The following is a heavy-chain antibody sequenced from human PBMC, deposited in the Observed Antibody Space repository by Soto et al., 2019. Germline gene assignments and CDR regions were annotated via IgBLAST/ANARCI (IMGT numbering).Heavy chain of an antibody. J-gene: IGHJ4*02. Sequence: QVQLVQSGAEVKKPGASVKVSCKASGYTFTSYGISWVRQAPGQGLEWMGWISAYDGNTNYAQKLQGRVNMTTDTSTSTAYLELRSMSADATAVYYCARDIGVVVTEPFDYWGQGNLVTVSS. CDR2: ISAYDGNT. D-gene: IGHD2-21*02. CDR1: GYTFTSYG. V-gene: IGHV1-18*04. CDR3: ARDIGVVVTEPFDY.